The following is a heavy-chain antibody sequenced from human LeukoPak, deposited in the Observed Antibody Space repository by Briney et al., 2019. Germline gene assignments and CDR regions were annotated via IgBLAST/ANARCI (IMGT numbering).Heavy chain of an antibody. V-gene: IGHV3-48*02. Sequence: GGSLRLSCAASGFTFSKYNMNWVRQAPGKGLEWVSYISSTSSTVYYADSVKGRFTVSRDNAKNSLYLQMNSLRDEDTAMFYCARVGESYSVNYLKTWGQGTLVTVSS. CDR1: GFTFSKYN. J-gene: IGHJ5*02. D-gene: IGHD1-26*01. CDR2: ISSTSSTV. CDR3: ARVGESYSVNYLKT.